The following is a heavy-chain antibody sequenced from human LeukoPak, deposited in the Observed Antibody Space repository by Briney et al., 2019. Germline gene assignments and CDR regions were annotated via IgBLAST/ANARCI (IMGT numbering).Heavy chain of an antibody. CDR3: AKGSFYCNGNSCPQYYYYMDV. V-gene: IGHV3-30*02. Sequence: GGSLRLSCAASGYTFSRHGIHWVRQAPGKGLEWVAFIRYDGSNKYYADSVKGRFTISRDDSKNTLYLQMNSLRVEDTAVYYCAKGSFYCNGNSCPQYYYYMDVWGKGTTVTVS. CDR2: IRYDGSNK. D-gene: IGHD2/OR15-2a*01. J-gene: IGHJ6*03. CDR1: GYTFSRHG.